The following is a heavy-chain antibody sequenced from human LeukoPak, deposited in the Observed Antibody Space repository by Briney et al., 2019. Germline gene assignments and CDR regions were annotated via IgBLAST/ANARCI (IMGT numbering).Heavy chain of an antibody. CDR1: GGSISSYY. CDR2: IYYSGST. J-gene: IGHJ4*02. D-gene: IGHD3-22*01. CDR3: ARHQNYYDSSGYYPGGFDY. Sequence: SETLSLTCTVSGGSISSYYWSWIRQPPGKGLEWIGHIYYSGSTNYNPSLKSRVTISVDTSKNQFSLKLSSVTAADTAVYYCARHQNYYDSSGYYPGGFDYWGQGTLVTVSS. V-gene: IGHV4-59*08.